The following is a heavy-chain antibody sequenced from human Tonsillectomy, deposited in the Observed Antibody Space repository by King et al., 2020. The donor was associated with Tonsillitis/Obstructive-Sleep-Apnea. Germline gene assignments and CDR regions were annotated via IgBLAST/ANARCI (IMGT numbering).Heavy chain of an antibody. CDR1: GFTFDDYA. Sequence: VQLVESGGGVVRPGGSLRLSCAASGFTFDDYAMSWVRQAPGKGLEWVSGINWNGGSVGYADSVKGRFTISRANAKNSLYLQINSLRAEDTALYYCARGSLGSRSYYYFYYMDVWGKGTTVTVSS. V-gene: IGHV3-20*04. J-gene: IGHJ6*03. D-gene: IGHD3-16*01. CDR2: INWNGGSV. CDR3: ARGSLGSRSYYYFYYMDV.